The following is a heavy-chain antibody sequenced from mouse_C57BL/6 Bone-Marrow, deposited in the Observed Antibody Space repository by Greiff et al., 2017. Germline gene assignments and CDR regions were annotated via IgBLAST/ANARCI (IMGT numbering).Heavy chain of an antibody. D-gene: IGHD1-1*01. Sequence: VQLQQSGAELARPGASVKLSCKASGYTFTSYGISWVKQRTGQGLEWIGEIYPRSGNTYYNAKFKGKATLTADKSSSTAYMELRSLTSEDSAVYFCARRGSTLYWYFDVWGTGTTVTVSS. CDR1: GYTFTSYG. J-gene: IGHJ1*03. V-gene: IGHV1-81*01. CDR3: ARRGSTLYWYFDV. CDR2: IYPRSGNT.